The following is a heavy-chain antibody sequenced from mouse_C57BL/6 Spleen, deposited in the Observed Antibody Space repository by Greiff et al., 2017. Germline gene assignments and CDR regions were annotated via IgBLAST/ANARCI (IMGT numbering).Heavy chain of an antibody. CDR2: IDPENGDT. CDR1: GFNIKDDY. V-gene: IGHV14-4*01. CDR3: TRVYYGNYWYFDV. Sequence: VQLQQSGAELVRPGASVKLSCTASGFNIKDDYMHWVKQRPEQGLEWIGWIDPENGDTEYASKFQGKATITADTSSNTAYLQLSSLTSEDTAVYYCTRVYYGNYWYFDVWGTGTTVTVSS. D-gene: IGHD2-1*01. J-gene: IGHJ1*03.